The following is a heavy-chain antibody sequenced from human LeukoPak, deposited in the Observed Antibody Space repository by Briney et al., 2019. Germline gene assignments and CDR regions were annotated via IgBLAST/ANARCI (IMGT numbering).Heavy chain of an antibody. CDR1: GGSISSGDYY. D-gene: IGHD5-24*01. V-gene: IGHV4-30-4*01. J-gene: IGHJ4*02. Sequence: SETLSLTCTVSGGSISSGDYYWSWIRQPPGKGLEWIGYVYYSGSTYYNPSLKSRVTISVDTSKNQFSLKLSSVTAADTAVYYCARDGYNFAVDYWGQGTLVTVSS. CDR2: VYYSGST. CDR3: ARDGYNFAVDY.